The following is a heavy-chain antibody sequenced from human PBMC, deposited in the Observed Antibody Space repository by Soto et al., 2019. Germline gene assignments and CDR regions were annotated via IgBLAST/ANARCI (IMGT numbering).Heavy chain of an antibody. CDR1: GYSSTSYW. J-gene: IGHJ6*02. V-gene: IGHV5-51*01. D-gene: IGHD3-10*01. Sequence: LGESLKISWKVSGYSSTSYWIGWVRQMPEKGMEWMGIIYPGDSDTRYSPSLQGQVTISADKSISTAYLQWSSLKASDTAMNYCARRTGAAYYYGMDVWGQGTMVPISS. CDR2: IYPGDSDT. CDR3: ARRTGAAYYYGMDV.